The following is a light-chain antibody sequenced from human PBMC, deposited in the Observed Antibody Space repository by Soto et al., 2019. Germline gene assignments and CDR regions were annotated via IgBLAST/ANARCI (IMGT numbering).Light chain of an antibody. Sequence: SVLTQPPSASGTPGQRFAISCSGASSNIGSTRANWYRQLPGSAPKLLIYSDNQRPSGVPDRFSGSKSGTSASLAISGLQSEDEADYYCAAWDNSLNGYVFGTGTKVTVL. V-gene: IGLV1-44*01. CDR2: SDN. J-gene: IGLJ1*01. CDR3: AAWDNSLNGYV. CDR1: SSNIGSTR.